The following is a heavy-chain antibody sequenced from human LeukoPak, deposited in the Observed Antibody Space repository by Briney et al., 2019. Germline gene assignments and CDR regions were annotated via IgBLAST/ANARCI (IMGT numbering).Heavy chain of an antibody. CDR1: GYSFPNYW. V-gene: IGHV5-51*01. J-gene: IGHJ3*01. CDR3: ARQRGYRMTKDGFDV. CDR2: IYPGDSDT. Sequence: GESLKISCKVSGYSFPNYWIGWVRQMPGKGLEWMNIIYPGDSDTRYSPSFQGQVTISADKSNNTAYLQWSSLKASDTAMYYCARQRGYRMTKDGFDVWGQGTMITVSS. D-gene: IGHD5-18*01.